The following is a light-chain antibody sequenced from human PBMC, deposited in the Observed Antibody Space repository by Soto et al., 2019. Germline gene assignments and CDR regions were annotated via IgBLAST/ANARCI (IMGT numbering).Light chain of an antibody. Sequence: DIQMTQSPSSLSASVGDRVTITCRASQSISGSLTWYQQLPGKAPKVLIYDASTLESGVPSRFSGSGSGTQFILTISSLQPDDFATYCCQHYGGMWAFGQGTKVDIK. J-gene: IGKJ1*01. CDR2: DAS. CDR3: QHYGGMWA. CDR1: QSISGS. V-gene: IGKV1-5*01.